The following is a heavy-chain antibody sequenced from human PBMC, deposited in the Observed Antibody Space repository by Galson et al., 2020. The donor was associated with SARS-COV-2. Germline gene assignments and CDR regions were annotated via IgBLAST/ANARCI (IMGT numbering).Heavy chain of an antibody. CDR3: ARMRIVVVPAAILGFDP. CDR1: GFSLSTSGMC. CDR2: IDWDDDK. V-gene: IGHV2-70*11. D-gene: IGHD2-2*01. J-gene: IGHJ5*02. Sequence: VSGPTLVQPTQTLTLTCTFSGFSLSTSGMCVSWIRQPPGNALEWLPRIDWDDDKYYSTSLKTRLTISKDTSKNQVVLTMTNMDPVDTATYYCARMRIVVVPAAILGFDPWGQGTLVTVAS.